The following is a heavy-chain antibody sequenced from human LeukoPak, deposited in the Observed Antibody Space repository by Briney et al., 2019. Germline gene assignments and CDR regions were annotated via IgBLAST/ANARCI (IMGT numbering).Heavy chain of an antibody. CDR2: INPNSGGT. Sequence: GASVKVSCKGSGYTFTDYYMHWVRQAPGQGLEWMGWINPNSGGTNSAQKFQGRVTMTRDTSVSILYMELSSLRSDDTAVYYCARQVGATTGYAYWGQGTLVTVSS. CDR3: ARQVGATTGYAY. V-gene: IGHV1-2*02. J-gene: IGHJ4*02. D-gene: IGHD1-26*01. CDR1: GYTFTDYY.